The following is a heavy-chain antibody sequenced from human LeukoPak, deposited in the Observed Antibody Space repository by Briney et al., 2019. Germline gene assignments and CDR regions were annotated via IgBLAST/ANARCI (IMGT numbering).Heavy chain of an antibody. D-gene: IGHD3-22*01. CDR3: ARNAGYSDLNF. CDR1: GGSFSGYY. V-gene: IGHV4-34*01. Sequence: SETLSLTCAVYGGSFSGYYWSWIRQPPGKGLEWIGEINHSGSTNYNPSLKSRVTISVDTSKNQFSLKLSSVTASDTAIYYCARNAGYSDLNFWGQGVLVTVSS. CDR2: INHSGST. J-gene: IGHJ4*02.